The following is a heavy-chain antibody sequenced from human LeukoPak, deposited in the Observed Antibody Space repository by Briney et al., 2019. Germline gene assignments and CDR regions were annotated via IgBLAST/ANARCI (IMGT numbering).Heavy chain of an antibody. J-gene: IGHJ6*02. CDR3: ARHHCTSSGCYEYYYYGMDV. CDR2: INPKSGGT. D-gene: IGHD2-2*01. Sequence: GAAVKASCMASVYSFTDYYIWWVRPAPGQGLEWMGWINPKSGGTNSAQKFQCRVTMTRDTSVTTAYMELSRLRSDDTAVYYGARHHCTSSGCYEYYYYGMDVWGQGTTVTVSS. CDR1: VYSFTDYY. V-gene: IGHV1-2*02.